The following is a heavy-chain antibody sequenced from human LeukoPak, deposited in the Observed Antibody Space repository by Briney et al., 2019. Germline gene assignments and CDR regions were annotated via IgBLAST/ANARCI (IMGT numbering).Heavy chain of an antibody. Sequence: TSETLSLTCTVSGGSFEHYFWSWIRQPPGKGLEWIGYVYYSGSTDYSPSLKSRLTISADTSKNQFSLKLSSVTAADTAVYYCASHRRSHGSEYWGQGTLVTVSS. CDR3: ASHRRSHGSEY. J-gene: IGHJ4*02. CDR1: GGSFEHYF. CDR2: VYYSGST. V-gene: IGHV4-59*01. D-gene: IGHD3-10*01.